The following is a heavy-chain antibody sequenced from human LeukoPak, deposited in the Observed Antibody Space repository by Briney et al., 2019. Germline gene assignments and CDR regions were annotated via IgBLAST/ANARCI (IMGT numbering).Heavy chain of an antibody. Sequence: GGSLRLSCAVSGFTFSSYWMHWVRQAPGKGLVWVSGINTDGRRTFYADSVRGRFTISRDNAKNTLYLQMNGLRAEDTAVYYCYGGNAEDWGQGTLVTVSS. CDR2: INTDGRRT. V-gene: IGHV3-74*01. CDR3: YGGNAED. CDR1: GFTFSSYW. J-gene: IGHJ1*01. D-gene: IGHD4-23*01.